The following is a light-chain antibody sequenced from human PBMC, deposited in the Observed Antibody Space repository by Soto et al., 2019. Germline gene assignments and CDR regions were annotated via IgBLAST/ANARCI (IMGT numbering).Light chain of an antibody. CDR2: GPS. V-gene: IGKV3-20*01. J-gene: IGKJ1*01. CDR3: QQYGPSPT. Sequence: EIVLTQSPGTLSLSPGERATLSCRASESVGSNYLAWYQQKPGQAPRLLVYGPSTRATGIPDRFSGSGSGTEFPLTITRLDPEDFAVYFCQQYGPSPTFGQGTKVEIK. CDR1: ESVGSNY.